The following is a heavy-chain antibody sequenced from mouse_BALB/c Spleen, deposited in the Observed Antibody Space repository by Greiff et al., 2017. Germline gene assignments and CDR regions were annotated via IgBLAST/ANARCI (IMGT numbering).Heavy chain of an antibody. V-gene: IGHV5-17*02. CDR3: ARFYDGGY. CDR1: GFTFSSFG. D-gene: IGHD2-12*01. J-gene: IGHJ3*02. Sequence: EVKLVESGGGLVQPGGSRKLSCAASGFTFSSFGMHWVRQAPEKGLEWVAYISSGSSTIYYADTVKGRFTISRDNPKNTLFLQMTSLRSEDTAMYYCARFYDGGYWGQGTLVTVSA. CDR2: ISSGSSTI.